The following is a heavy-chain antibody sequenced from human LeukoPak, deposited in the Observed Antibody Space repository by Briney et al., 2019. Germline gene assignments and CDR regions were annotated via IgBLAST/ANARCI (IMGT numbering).Heavy chain of an antibody. V-gene: IGHV1-46*01. CDR3: ARSVVVPGYGMDV. D-gene: IGHD2-15*01. J-gene: IGHJ6*02. Sequence: GGSVKVSCKASGYTFTSYYMHWVRQAPGQGLEWMGIINPSGGSTSYAQKFQGRVTMTRDTSTSTVYMELSSLRSEDTAVYYCARSVVVPGYGMDVWGQGTTVTVSS. CDR1: GYTFTSYY. CDR2: INPSGGST.